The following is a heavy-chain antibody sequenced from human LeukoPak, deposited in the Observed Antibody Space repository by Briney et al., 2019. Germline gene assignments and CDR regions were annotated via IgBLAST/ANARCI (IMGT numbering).Heavy chain of an antibody. CDR3: ARDSLRYCSGDSCYYNY. CDR2: IKHDGSEK. V-gene: IGHV3-7*01. Sequence: GGSLRLSCAASGFTFSDYWMSWVRQSPGKGLEWVANIKHDGSEKYYVDSVRGRFTISRDNAKNSLYLQMNNLRAEDTAVYSCARDSLRYCSGDSCYYNYWGQGTLVTVSS. J-gene: IGHJ4*02. CDR1: GFTFSDYW. D-gene: IGHD2-15*01.